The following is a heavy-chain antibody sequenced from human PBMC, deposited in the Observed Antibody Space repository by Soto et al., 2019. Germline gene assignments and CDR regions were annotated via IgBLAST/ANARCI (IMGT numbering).Heavy chain of an antibody. CDR1: GGTFSSYA. CDR3: ARYRVTYYYDRSAFDI. V-gene: IGHV1-69*01. CDR2: IIPIFGTA. D-gene: IGHD3-22*01. J-gene: IGHJ3*02. Sequence: QVQLVQSGAEVKKPGSSVKVSCKASGGTFSSYAISWVRQAPGQGLEWMGGIIPIFGTANYAQKFQGRVTITADESTSRAYMALSSLRSEDTAVYYCARYRVTYYYDRSAFDIWGQGTMVAVSS.